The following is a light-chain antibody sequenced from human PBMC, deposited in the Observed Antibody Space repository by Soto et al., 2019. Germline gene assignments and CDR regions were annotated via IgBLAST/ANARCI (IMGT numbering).Light chain of an antibody. CDR3: QNDNSAPPAGT. J-gene: IGKJ4*01. CDR2: AAS. V-gene: IGKV1-27*01. CDR1: QGINNH. Sequence: DFQMTQSPSSLSASVGDRVTITCRASQGINNHLAWFQQKPGKVPKVLIYAASTLQSGVPSRFSGSGSGTDFTLTISSLQPEEVATYYCQNDNSAPPAGTFGGGTKVEIK.